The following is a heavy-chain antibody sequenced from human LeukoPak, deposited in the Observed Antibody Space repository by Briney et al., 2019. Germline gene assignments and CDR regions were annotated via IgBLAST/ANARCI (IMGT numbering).Heavy chain of an antibody. CDR2: IYHSGST. CDR3: ARGIADPYSFDS. D-gene: IGHD6-13*01. J-gene: IGHJ4*02. Sequence: PSGTLSLTCAVPGGSISSSNWWSWVRQPPGKGLEWIGEIYHSGSTNYNPSLKSRVTMSVDKSKNQFSLNLSSVTAADTAVYYCARGIADPYSFDSWGQGILVTVSS. CDR1: GGSISSSNW. V-gene: IGHV4-4*02.